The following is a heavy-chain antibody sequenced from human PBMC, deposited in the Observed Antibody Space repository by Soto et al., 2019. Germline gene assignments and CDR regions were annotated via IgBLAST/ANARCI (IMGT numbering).Heavy chain of an antibody. V-gene: IGHV4-30-2*01. J-gene: IGHJ4*02. CDR3: ARELEGYCSSTSCAGSYFDY. D-gene: IGHD2-2*01. CDR1: VGSISSGRYY. CDR2: IYHSGST. Sequence: SGALSRTCVLSVGSISSGRYYWSWIRQPPGKGLEWIGYIYHSGSTYYNPSLKSRVTISVDRSKNQFSLKLSSVTAADTAVYYCARELEGYCSSTSCAGSYFDYWGQVTLVTVSS.